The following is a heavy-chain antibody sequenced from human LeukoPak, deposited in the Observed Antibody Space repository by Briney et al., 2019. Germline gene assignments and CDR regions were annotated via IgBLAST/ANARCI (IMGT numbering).Heavy chain of an antibody. V-gene: IGHV1-18*01. D-gene: IGHD6-13*01. J-gene: IGHJ6*02. Sequence: ASVKVSCKASGYTFTSYGISWVRQAPGQGLEWMGWISAYNGNTNYAQKLQGRVTMTTDTSTSTAYMELRSLRSDVTAVYYCARVTQIAAADYYYYGMDVWGQGTTVTVSS. CDR2: ISAYNGNT. CDR3: ARVTQIAAADYYYYGMDV. CDR1: GYTFTSYG.